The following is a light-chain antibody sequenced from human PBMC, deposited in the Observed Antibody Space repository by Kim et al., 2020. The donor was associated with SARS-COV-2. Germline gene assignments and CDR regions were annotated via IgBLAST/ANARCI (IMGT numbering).Light chain of an antibody. J-gene: IGKJ1*01. CDR1: QSNSSW. CDR3: QQYKSYSLT. Sequence: ASGGDRVPNTCRASQSNSSWLDWYQQKPGKAPKRLIYKASSLESGVPSRFSGSGSGTEFTLTITSLQPDELATYYCQQYKSYSLTFGQGTKVDIK. CDR2: KAS. V-gene: IGKV1-5*03.